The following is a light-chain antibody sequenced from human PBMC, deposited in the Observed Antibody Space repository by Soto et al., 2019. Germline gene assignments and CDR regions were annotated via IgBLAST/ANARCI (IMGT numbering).Light chain of an antibody. CDR3: QRYDK. Sequence: LSCRASQSVSSSYLAWYQQKPGQAPRLLIYGASSRATGIPDWLSGGGSGTGSAVSTSRLEREAVVGYSLQRYDKFGQGTKVDIK. CDR2: GAS. V-gene: IGKV3-20*01. CDR1: QSVSSSY. J-gene: IGKJ1*01.